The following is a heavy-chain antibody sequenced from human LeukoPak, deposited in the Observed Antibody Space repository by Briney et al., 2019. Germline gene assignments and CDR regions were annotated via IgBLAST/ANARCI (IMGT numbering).Heavy chain of an antibody. Sequence: SGGSLRLSCAASGFTFSSYAMSWVRQPPGKGLEWVSAISGSGGSTYYADSVKGRFTISRDNSKNTLYLQMNSLRAEDTAVYYCSYSSSSGVDYYYYMDVWGKGTTVTVSS. D-gene: IGHD6-6*01. J-gene: IGHJ6*03. V-gene: IGHV3-23*01. CDR1: GFTFSSYA. CDR2: ISGSGGST. CDR3: SYSSSSGVDYYYYMDV.